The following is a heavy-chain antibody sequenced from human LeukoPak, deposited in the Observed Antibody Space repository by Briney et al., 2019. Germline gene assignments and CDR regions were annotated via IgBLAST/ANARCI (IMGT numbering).Heavy chain of an antibody. CDR1: GFSFSSYA. D-gene: IGHD3-22*01. CDR2: ISGTSGST. Sequence: GGSLRLSCAASGFSFSSYAMSWVRQAPGKGLEWISAISGTSGSTYYADSVRGRFTISRDNSKNTLYLQMNSLRAEDTAVYYCAKDPTMIVVAEYFQHWGQGTLVIVSS. J-gene: IGHJ1*01. CDR3: AKDPTMIVVAEYFQH. V-gene: IGHV3-23*01.